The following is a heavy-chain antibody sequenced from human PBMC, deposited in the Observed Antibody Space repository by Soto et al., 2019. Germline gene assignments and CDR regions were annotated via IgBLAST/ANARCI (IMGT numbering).Heavy chain of an antibody. CDR3: ALYDYDSGGHGRAEYFQY. CDR1: GGSINSGSYY. V-gene: IGHV4-39*01. D-gene: IGHD3-22*01. J-gene: IGHJ1*01. CDR2: IYDSGST. Sequence: QLQLQESGPGLVKPSETLSLTCTVSGGSINSGSYYWGWIRQPPEKGQEWIGSIYDSGSTYYDPSLKGRVTISVDTSKNQFYLELSSVTAADTAVYYCALYDYDSGGHGRAEYFQYWGQGTLVTVSS.